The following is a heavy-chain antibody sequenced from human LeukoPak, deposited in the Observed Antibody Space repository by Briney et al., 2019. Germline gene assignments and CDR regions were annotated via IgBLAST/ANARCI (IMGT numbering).Heavy chain of an antibody. Sequence: SQTLSLTCAISGDSVSSNSAAWNWIRQSPSRGLEWLGRTYYRSKWYHDYAVSVKSRITINPDTTKNQFSLHLNSVTPEDTAVYYCARWGHQQAAFDIWGQGTMVTVSS. CDR3: ARWGHQQAAFDI. J-gene: IGHJ3*02. CDR1: GDSVSSNSAA. V-gene: IGHV6-1*01. CDR2: TYYRSKWYH. D-gene: IGHD3-16*01.